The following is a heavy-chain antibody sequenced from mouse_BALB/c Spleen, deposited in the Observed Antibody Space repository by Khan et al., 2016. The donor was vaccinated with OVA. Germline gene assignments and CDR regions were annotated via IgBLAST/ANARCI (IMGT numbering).Heavy chain of an antibody. Sequence: EVKVEESGGGLVQPGGSMKLSCGASGFTFSDAWMDWVRQSPEKGLEWVAEIRNKVNNHATYYAESVKGRFTISRDDSKRSVYLQMNSLRDEDTGIYYCTSYYGNFWFTYWGQGTLVTVSA. J-gene: IGHJ3*01. CDR3: TSYYGNFWFTY. CDR1: GFTFSDAW. D-gene: IGHD2-10*01. V-gene: IGHV6-6*01. CDR2: IRNKVNNHAT.